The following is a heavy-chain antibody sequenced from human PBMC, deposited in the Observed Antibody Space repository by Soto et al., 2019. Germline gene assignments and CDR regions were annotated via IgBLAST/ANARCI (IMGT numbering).Heavy chain of an antibody. CDR1: GFTFSSYA. Sequence: QVQLVESGGGVVQPGRSLRLSCAASGFTFSSYAMHWVRQAPGKGLEWVAVISYDGSNKYYADSVKGRFTISRDNSKNPLYLQMNSLRAEDTAVYYCARDHRVVGATWGGDYWGQGTLVTVSS. V-gene: IGHV3-30-3*01. CDR3: ARDHRVVGATWGGDY. J-gene: IGHJ4*02. CDR2: ISYDGSNK. D-gene: IGHD1-26*01.